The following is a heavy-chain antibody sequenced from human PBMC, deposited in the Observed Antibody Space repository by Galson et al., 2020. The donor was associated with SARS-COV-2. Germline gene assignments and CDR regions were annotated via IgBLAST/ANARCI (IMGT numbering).Heavy chain of an antibody. D-gene: IGHD2-2*01. J-gene: IGHJ4*02. CDR3: ARETVDYTSSYFDY. CDR1: GFTFSSHA. V-gene: IGHV3-30*04. CDR2: ISYDGSNK. Sequence: GESLKISCAASGFTFSSHAMHWVRQAPGKGLEWVAIISYDGSNKHYADSMKGRFTISRDNSKNTLYLQMNSLRVEDTAVYYCARETVDYTSSYFDYWGQGTWSPSP.